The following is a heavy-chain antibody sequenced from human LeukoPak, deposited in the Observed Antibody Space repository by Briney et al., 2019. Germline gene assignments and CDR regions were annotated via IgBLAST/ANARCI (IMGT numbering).Heavy chain of an antibody. Sequence: SETLSLTCTVSGGSISSGGYYWSWIRQHPGKGLKWIGYIYYSGSTYYNPSLKSRVTISVDTSKNQFSLKLSSVTAADTAVYYCARVGDDYGGNSDDYWGQGTLVTVSS. CDR3: ARVGDDYGGNSDDY. J-gene: IGHJ4*02. CDR1: GGSISSGGYY. D-gene: IGHD4-23*01. CDR2: IYYSGST. V-gene: IGHV4-31*03.